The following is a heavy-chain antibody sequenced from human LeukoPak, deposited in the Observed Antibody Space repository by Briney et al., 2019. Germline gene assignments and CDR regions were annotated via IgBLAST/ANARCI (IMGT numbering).Heavy chain of an antibody. V-gene: IGHV3-23*01. CDR3: LTPAGWVNY. D-gene: IGHD1-14*01. J-gene: IGHJ4*02. CDR1: GLSFSSYS. Sequence: VRSGGSLRLSCAGSGLSFSSYSMSWVRQAPGKGLEWVSVISASGGTTYYADSVKGRFTISRDNSKSTLFLQMNSLRAEDTAVYYCLTPAGWVNYWGQGTLVTVSS. CDR2: ISASGGTT.